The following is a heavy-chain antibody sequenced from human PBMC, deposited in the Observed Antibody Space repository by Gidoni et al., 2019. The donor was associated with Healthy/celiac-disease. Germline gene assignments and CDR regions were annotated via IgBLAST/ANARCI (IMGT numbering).Heavy chain of an antibody. J-gene: IGHJ4*02. CDR1: GFTFSSYG. CDR3: ARDRRVGHYYFDY. CDR2: IWYDGSNK. D-gene: IGHD1-26*01. V-gene: IGHV3-33*01. Sequence: QVQLVESGGGVVQPGRSLRLSCAASGFTFSSYGMHWVRQASGKGLEWVAVIWYDGSNKYYADSVKGRFTISRDNSKNTLYLQMNSLRAEDTAVYYCARDRRVGHYYFDYWGQGTLVTVSS.